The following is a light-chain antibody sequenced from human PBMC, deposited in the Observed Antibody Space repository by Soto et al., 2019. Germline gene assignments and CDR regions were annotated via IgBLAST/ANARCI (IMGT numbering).Light chain of an antibody. CDR3: QQYDNSPFT. J-gene: IGKJ3*01. V-gene: IGKV3-20*01. CDR2: GAS. Sequence: EIVLTQSPGTLSLSPGESATLSCRASQSVSSRSLAWYQQKPGQAPRLLIYGASSRATGIPDRFSGSGSGTDFTLAISRLEPEDFAVYYCQQYDNSPFTFGPGTKWISN. CDR1: QSVSSRS.